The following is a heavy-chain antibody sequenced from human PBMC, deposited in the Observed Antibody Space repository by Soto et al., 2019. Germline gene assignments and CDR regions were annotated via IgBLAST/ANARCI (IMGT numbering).Heavy chain of an antibody. CDR3: EVAAAGRSYFEY. Sequence: PGGSLRLSCAASGFTVSSNYMSWVRQAPGKGLEWVSVIYSGGSTYYADSVKGRFTISRDNSKNTLYLQMNSLRAEDTAVYYCEVAAAGRSYFEYWGQGTLVSVSS. CDR1: GFTVSSNY. D-gene: IGHD6-13*01. CDR2: IYSGGST. J-gene: IGHJ4*02. V-gene: IGHV3-53*01.